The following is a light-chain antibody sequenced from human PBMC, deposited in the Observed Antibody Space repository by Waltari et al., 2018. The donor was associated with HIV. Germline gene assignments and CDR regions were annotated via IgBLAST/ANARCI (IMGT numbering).Light chain of an antibody. CDR1: QSVNGW. CDR3: QHYNTYSGA. Sequence: DIQMTQSPSTLSASVGDRVTITCRASQSVNGWLAWYQQKLGRAPKLLIYQAYTLKSGVPSRLSGSGSGTEFTLTISSLQPDDFATYYCQHYNTYSGAFGQGTKVEI. CDR2: QAY. V-gene: IGKV1-5*03. J-gene: IGKJ1*01.